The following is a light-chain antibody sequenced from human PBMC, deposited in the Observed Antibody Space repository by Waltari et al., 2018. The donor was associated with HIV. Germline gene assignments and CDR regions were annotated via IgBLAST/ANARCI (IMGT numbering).Light chain of an antibody. CDR1: SSNIGSNY. J-gene: IGLJ3*02. V-gene: IGLV1-47*01. CDR2: RNN. Sequence: QSVLTQPPSASGTPGQRVTISCSGSSSNIGSNYIYWYQQLPGTAPKLLIYRNNRRPSWGPDRFSGSKSGTSASRAISGLRSEDEADYSCAAWDDSLSGWVFGGGTKLTVL. CDR3: AAWDDSLSGWV.